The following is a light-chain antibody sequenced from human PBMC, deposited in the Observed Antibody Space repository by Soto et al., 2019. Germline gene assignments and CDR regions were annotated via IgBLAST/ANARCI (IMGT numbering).Light chain of an antibody. CDR1: QGVSIW. CDR3: QQANSFPLT. Sequence: DIQMTQSPSSVSASVGDTVTITCRASQGVSIWLAWYQHKPGKAPKLLIHSTSTLKSGVPSRFSGSGSGSDFTLTISSLQPEDFATYYRQQANSFPLTFGGGTKVEIK. CDR2: STS. V-gene: IGKV1D-12*01. J-gene: IGKJ4*01.